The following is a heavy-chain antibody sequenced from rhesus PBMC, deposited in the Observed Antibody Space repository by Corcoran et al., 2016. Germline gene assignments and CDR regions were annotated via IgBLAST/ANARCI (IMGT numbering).Heavy chain of an antibody. J-gene: IGHJ6*01. CDR2: ISNGGGNT. V-gene: IGHV3-178*01. CDR1: GFNFSDYY. CDR3: ARDKGVYGLDS. Sequence: EVQLVESGGGLAKPGGSLRLSCAASGFNFSDYYMDWVRPAPGKGLEWVSRISNGGGNTWYADSVKGRFTISRENAKNTLYFQMNSLRAEDTAVYYCARDKGVYGLDSWGQGVVVTVSS.